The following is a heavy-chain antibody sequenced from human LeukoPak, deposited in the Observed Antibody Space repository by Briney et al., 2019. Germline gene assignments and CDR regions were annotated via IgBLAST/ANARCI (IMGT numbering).Heavy chain of an antibody. J-gene: IGHJ3*02. CDR1: GYSISSGYY. D-gene: IGHD3-3*01. V-gene: IGHV4-38-2*02. CDR2: IYHSGST. CDR3: ARVLYDFWNGYSRGAFDI. Sequence: SETLSLTCTVSGYSISSGYYWGWIRQPPGKGLEWIGSIYHSGSTYYNPSLKSRVTISVDTSKNQFSLKLSSVTAADTAVYYCARVLYDFWNGYSRGAFDIWGQGTMVTVSS.